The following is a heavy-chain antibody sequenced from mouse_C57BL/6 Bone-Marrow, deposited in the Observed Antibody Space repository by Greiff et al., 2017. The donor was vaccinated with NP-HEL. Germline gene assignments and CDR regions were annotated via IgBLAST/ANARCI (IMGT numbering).Heavy chain of an antibody. Sequence: VQVVESGGDLVKPGGSLKLSCAASGFPFSSYGMSWVRQTPDKRLEWVATISSGGSYTYYPDSVKGRFTISRDHAKNTLYLQMSSLTSEDTAMYYCARHYYSNYFDYWGQGTTLTVSS. CDR3: ARHYYSNYFDY. CDR2: ISSGGSYT. D-gene: IGHD2-5*01. J-gene: IGHJ2*01. CDR1: GFPFSSYG. V-gene: IGHV5-6*01.